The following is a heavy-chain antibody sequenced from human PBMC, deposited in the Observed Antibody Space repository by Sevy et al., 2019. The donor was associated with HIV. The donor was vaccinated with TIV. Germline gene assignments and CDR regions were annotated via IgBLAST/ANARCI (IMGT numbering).Heavy chain of an antibody. V-gene: IGHV3-74*01. J-gene: IGHJ4*02. Sequence: GGSLRLSCAASGFTFSSYWMHWVRQAPGKGPVGVSGVSSDGSSTNYADSVKGRFTMSRDSAKNTLYLQMNSLRAEDTAVYFCVAANTWQDYWGQGTLVTVSS. CDR1: GFTFSSYW. CDR3: VAANTWQDY. D-gene: IGHD2-15*01. CDR2: VSSDGSST.